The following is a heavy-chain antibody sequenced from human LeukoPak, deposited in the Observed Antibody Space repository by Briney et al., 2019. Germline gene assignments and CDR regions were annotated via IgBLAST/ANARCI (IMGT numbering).Heavy chain of an antibody. CDR3: ARHCNRYSYEGDY. CDR2: IYPGDSDT. CDR1: GYSFSNYW. J-gene: IGHJ4*02. D-gene: IGHD5-18*01. Sequence: GESLKISCKGSGYSFSNYWIGWVGQMPGKGLEWMGIIYPGDSDTRYSPSFQGQVTISADKSISSAYLQWSSLKASDTAMYYCARHCNRYSYEGDYWGQGTLVTVSS. V-gene: IGHV5-51*01.